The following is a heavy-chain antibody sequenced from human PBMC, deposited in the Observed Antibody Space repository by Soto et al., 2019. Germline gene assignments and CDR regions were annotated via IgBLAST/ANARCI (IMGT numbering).Heavy chain of an antibody. CDR2: ITPKSGEI. CDR1: RYTFTDYH. CDR3: ARAPIWGPTGDFDY. Sequence: QVHLVQSGAEVKRPGDSVKVSCKASRYTFTDYHIHWVRQAPGQGLEWMGRITPKSGEIYYSPKFQGRVTLTRDTSISTAYMELTPLRLDDTAVYYCARAPIWGPTGDFDYWGQGTLATVSS. D-gene: IGHD1-26*01. V-gene: IGHV1-2*02. J-gene: IGHJ4*02.